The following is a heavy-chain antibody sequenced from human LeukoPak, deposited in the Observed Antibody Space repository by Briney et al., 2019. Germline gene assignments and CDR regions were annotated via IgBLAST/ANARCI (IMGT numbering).Heavy chain of an antibody. CDR2: IKSKTDGGTT. Sequence: GGSLRLSCTASGFTFNSYSMNWVRQAPGKGLEWVGRIKSKTDGGTTDYAAPVKGRFTISRDDSKNTLYLQMNSLKTEDTAVYYCTTDGLYYFDYWGQGTLVTVSS. CDR1: GFTFNSYS. V-gene: IGHV3-15*01. CDR3: TTDGLYYFDY. D-gene: IGHD2-15*01. J-gene: IGHJ4*02.